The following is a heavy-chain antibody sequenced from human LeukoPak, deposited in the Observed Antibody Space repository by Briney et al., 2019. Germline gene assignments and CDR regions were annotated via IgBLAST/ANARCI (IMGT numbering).Heavy chain of an antibody. CDR3: AKRDYYDSSGYSPLFDN. D-gene: IGHD3-22*01. V-gene: IGHV3-11*03. CDR1: GFAFSDYY. J-gene: IGHJ4*02. CDR2: ISSSSSYT. Sequence: PGGSLRLSCAASGFAFSDYYMTWIRQAPGKGLEWVSYISSSSSYTNHADSVKGRFTISRDNAKNSLYLQMNSLRAEDTALYFCAKRDYYDSSGYSPLFDNWGQGILVTVSS.